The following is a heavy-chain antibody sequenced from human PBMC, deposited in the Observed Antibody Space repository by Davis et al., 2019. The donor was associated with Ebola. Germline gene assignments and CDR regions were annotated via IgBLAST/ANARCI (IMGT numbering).Heavy chain of an antibody. CDR3: VRVGNSSPAY. CDR2: ISSSSGYI. J-gene: IGHJ4*02. D-gene: IGHD4-11*01. V-gene: IGHV3-21*01. Sequence: PGGSLRLSCVASGFPFSSYNMNWVRQAPGKGLEWVASISSSSGYIHYAASVRGRFTISRDNADNSLYLQMHSLRVEDTAVYYCVRVGNSSPAYWGQGTLVTASS. CDR1: GFPFSSYN.